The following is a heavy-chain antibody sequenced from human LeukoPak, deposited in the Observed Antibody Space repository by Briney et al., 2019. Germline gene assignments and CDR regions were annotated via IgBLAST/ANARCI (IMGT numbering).Heavy chain of an antibody. Sequence: ASVKVSCKASGYTFTSYGISWVRQAPGQGLEWMGWISAYNGNTNYAQKLQGRVTMTTDTATSTASMELRSLRSDDTAVYYCARLGYYDREVLYWGQGTLVTVSS. CDR1: GYTFTSYG. V-gene: IGHV1-18*01. J-gene: IGHJ4*02. D-gene: IGHD3-22*01. CDR2: ISAYNGNT. CDR3: ARLGYYDREVLY.